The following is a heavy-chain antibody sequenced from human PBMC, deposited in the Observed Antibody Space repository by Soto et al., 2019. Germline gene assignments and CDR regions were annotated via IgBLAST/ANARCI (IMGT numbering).Heavy chain of an antibody. D-gene: IGHD2-21*02. CDR2: IRSKAYGGTT. J-gene: IGHJ3*02. CDR1: GFTFGDYA. CDR3: TREGGFRVVTARDAFDI. V-gene: IGHV3-49*04. Sequence: QPGGSLRLSCTASGFTFGDYAMSWVRQAPGKGLEWVGFIRSKAYGGTTEYAASVKGRFTISRDDSKSIAYLQMNSLKTEDTAVYYCTREGGFRVVTARDAFDIWGQGTMVTVSS.